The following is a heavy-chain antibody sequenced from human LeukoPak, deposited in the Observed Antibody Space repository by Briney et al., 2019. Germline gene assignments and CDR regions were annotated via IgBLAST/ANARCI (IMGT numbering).Heavy chain of an antibody. J-gene: IGHJ4*02. D-gene: IGHD3-9*01. V-gene: IGHV3-48*02. CDR3: ARDGARLRYFDWLPDPFDY. CDR1: GFTFSNYV. CDR2: ISSSGGST. Sequence: PGGSLRLSCAASGFTFSNYVMSWVRQAPGKGLEWVSDISSSGGSTYYADSVKGRFTISRDNAKNSLYLQMNSLRDEDTAVYYCARDGARLRYFDWLPDPFDYWGQGTLVTVSS.